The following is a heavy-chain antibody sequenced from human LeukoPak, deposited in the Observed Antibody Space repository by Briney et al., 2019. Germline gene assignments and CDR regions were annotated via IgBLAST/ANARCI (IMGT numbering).Heavy chain of an antibody. CDR1: GFTVSSNY. CDR3: ASSLGGYYYDTLYAFDI. CDR2: IYSGGST. D-gene: IGHD3-22*01. Sequence: GGSLRLSCAASGFTVSSNYMSWVRQAPGKGLEWVSVIYSGGSTYYADSVKGRFTISRDNSKNTLYLQMNSLRAEDTAVYCCASSLGGYYYDTLYAFDIWGQGTMVTVSS. V-gene: IGHV3-66*01. J-gene: IGHJ3*02.